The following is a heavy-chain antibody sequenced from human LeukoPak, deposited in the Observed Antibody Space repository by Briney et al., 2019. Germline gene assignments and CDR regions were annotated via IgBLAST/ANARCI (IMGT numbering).Heavy chain of an antibody. CDR3: ARPTIFGVVIPPYYYYMDV. J-gene: IGHJ6*03. V-gene: IGHV3-21*01. Sequence: GGSLRLSCAASGFTFSSYSMNWVRQAPGKGLEWVSSISSSSSYIYYADSVKGRFTISRDNAKNSLYLQMNSLRAEDTAVYYCARPTIFGVVIPPYYYYMDVWGKGTTVTVSS. CDR2: ISSSSSYI. D-gene: IGHD3-3*01. CDR1: GFTFSSYS.